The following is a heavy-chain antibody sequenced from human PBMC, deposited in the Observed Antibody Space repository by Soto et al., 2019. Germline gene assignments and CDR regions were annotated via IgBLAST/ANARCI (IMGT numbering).Heavy chain of an antibody. CDR2: IWNDGSNE. V-gene: IGHV3-33*08. CDR3: APPRNGDDSFGLDV. Sequence: QVQLVESGGGVVQPGRSLRLSCGASGFTFRDYGMHWVRQAPGKGLEWVAVIWNDGSNEEYAESVKGRFTISRDNSKDTLYLQMTSLRSEVAGVYFCAPPRNGDDSFGLDVWGQGTTVSVSS. J-gene: IGHJ6*02. D-gene: IGHD2-8*01. CDR1: GFTFRDYG.